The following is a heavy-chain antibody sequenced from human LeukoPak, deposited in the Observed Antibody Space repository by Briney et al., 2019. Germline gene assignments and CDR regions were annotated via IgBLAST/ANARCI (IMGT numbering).Heavy chain of an antibody. V-gene: IGHV1-69*06. CDR3: ARGIYSYGPYYYYYYMDV. D-gene: IGHD5-18*01. J-gene: IGHJ6*03. CDR2: IIPIFGTA. Sequence: ASVKVSCKASGYTFTSYYMHWVRQAPGQGLEWMGGIIPIFGTANYAQKFQGRVTITADKSTSTAYMELSSLRSEDTAVYYCARGIYSYGPYYYYYYMDVWGKGTTVTVSS. CDR1: GYTFTSYY.